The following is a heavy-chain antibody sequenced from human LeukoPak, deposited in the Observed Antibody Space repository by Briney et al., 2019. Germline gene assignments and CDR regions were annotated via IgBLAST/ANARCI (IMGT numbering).Heavy chain of an antibody. Sequence: SETLSLTCTVSGGSITSFYWSWIRQPPGKGLEWIGYIYYSGNTNYNPSLKSRVAISVDRSKNQFSLKLSSVTAADTAIYYCAKGPDIVVVPAAIWVEEYYFDYWGQGTLVTVSS. CDR3: AKGPDIVVVPAAIWVEEYYFDY. V-gene: IGHV4-59*01. J-gene: IGHJ4*02. D-gene: IGHD2-2*01. CDR2: IYYSGNT. CDR1: GGSITSFY.